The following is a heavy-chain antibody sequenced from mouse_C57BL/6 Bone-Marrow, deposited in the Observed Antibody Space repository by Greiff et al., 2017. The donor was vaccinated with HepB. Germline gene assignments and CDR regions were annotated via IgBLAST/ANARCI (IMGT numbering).Heavy chain of an antibody. CDR2: INPYNGGT. CDR3: ARPRDDYDGYYFDY. D-gene: IGHD2-4*01. CDR1: GYTFTDYY. Sequence: EVQLQQSGPVLVKPGASVKMSCKASGYTFTDYYMNWVKQSHGKSLEWIGVINPYNGGTSYNQKFKGKATLTVDKSSSTAYMELNSLTSEDSAVYYCARPRDDYDGYYFDYWGQGTTLTVSS. J-gene: IGHJ2*01. V-gene: IGHV1-19*01.